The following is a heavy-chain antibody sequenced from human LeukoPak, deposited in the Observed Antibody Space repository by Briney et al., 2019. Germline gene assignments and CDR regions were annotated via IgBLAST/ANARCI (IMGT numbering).Heavy chain of an antibody. CDR3: AREGGIAAAGAVDY. CDR2: ISGSGDNT. CDR1: GFTFSSYA. Sequence: QPGGSLRLSCAASGFTFSSYAMSWVRQAPGKGLEWVSGISGSGDNTYYADSVKGRFTISRDNSKNTLYVQMNSLRAEDTAVYYCAREGGIAAAGAVDYWGQGTLVTVSS. D-gene: IGHD6-13*01. V-gene: IGHV3-23*01. J-gene: IGHJ4*02.